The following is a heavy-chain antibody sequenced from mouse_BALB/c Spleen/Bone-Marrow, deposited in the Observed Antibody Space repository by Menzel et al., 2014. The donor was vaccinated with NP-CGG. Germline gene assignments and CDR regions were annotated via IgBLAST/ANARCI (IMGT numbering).Heavy chain of an antibody. J-gene: IGHJ3*01. D-gene: IGHD2-1*01. Sequence: ESGAEFVMPGASVKMSCKASGYTFTDYWIHWVKQRPGQGLEWIGAIDTSDSYSSYNQKFKGKATLTVDESSSTAYMQLNSLTSEDSAVYYRARRKRNYGNYYWFPYWGQGTLVTVSA. V-gene: IGHV1-69*01. CDR3: ARRKRNYGNYYWFPY. CDR1: GYTFTDYW. CDR2: IDTSDSYS.